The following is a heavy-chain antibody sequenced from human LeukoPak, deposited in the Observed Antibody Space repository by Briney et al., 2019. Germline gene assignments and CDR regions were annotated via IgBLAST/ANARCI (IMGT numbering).Heavy chain of an antibody. CDR3: ARLKGYCSSTSCYGYFDY. Sequence: PSETLSLTCTVSGGSISSYYWGWIRQPPGKGLEWIGSIYYSGSTYYNPSLKSRVTISVDTSKNQFSLKLSSVTAADTAVYYCARLKGYCSSTSCYGYFDYWGQGTPVTVSS. V-gene: IGHV4-39*01. D-gene: IGHD2-2*01. J-gene: IGHJ4*02. CDR2: IYYSGST. CDR1: GGSISSYY.